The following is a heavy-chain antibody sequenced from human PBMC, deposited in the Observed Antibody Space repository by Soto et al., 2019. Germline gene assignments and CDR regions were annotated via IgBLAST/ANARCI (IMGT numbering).Heavy chain of an antibody. J-gene: IGHJ4*02. CDR3: AKGVSQYTPIALFDY. D-gene: IGHD2-21*01. V-gene: IGHV3-23*01. CDR2: ISGSDGRT. Sequence: PGGSLRLSCAASGFSLSSHARGWVRQAQGKGLEWVSTISGSDGRTFSTDSVKGRFTISRDNSRNTAYLQMNSLRVEDTAVYYCAKGVSQYTPIALFDYWGRGTLVTVSS. CDR1: GFSLSSHA.